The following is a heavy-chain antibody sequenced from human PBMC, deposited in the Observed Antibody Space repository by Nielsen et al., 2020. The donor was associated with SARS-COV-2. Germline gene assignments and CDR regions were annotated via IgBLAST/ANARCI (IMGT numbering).Heavy chain of an antibody. CDR3: AKVLGIAAAGTKLGEYYYDSSGYFHYCYYGMDV. Sequence: VRQAPGKGLEWVAVISYDGSNKYYADSVKGRFTISRDNSKNTLYLQMNSLRAEDTAVYYCAKVLGIAAAGTKLGEYYYDSSGYFHYCYYGMDVWGQGTTVTVSS. V-gene: IGHV3-30-3*02. CDR2: ISYDGSNK. J-gene: IGHJ6*02. D-gene: IGHD3-22*01.